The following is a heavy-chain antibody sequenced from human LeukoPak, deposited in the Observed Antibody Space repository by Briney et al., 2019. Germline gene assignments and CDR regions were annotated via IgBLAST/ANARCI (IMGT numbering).Heavy chain of an antibody. V-gene: IGHV3-20*04. CDR1: GFTFDDYG. J-gene: IGHJ4*02. Sequence: PGGSLRLSXAASGFTFDDYGMSWVRQAPGKGLEWVSGINWNGGSTGYADSVKGRFTISRDNAKNSLYLQMNSLRAEDTALYYCARVKTIAVAGTVDYWGQGTLVTVSS. CDR2: INWNGGST. CDR3: ARVKTIAVAGTVDY. D-gene: IGHD6-19*01.